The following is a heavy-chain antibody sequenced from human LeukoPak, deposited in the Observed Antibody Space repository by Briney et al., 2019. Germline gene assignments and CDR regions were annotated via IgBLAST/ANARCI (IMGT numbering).Heavy chain of an antibody. CDR3: ASLNYYESSGYYYVFDY. V-gene: IGHV4-39*01. CDR1: RGSISSNSYY. Sequence: PSETLSLTCTVSRGSISSNSYYWGWIRQPPGKGLEWIGNIYYRGSIYYNPSLKSRVTISVDTSKNQFSLKLSSVTAADTAVYYCASLNYYESSGYYYVFDYWGQGTLVTVSS. J-gene: IGHJ4*02. D-gene: IGHD3-22*01. CDR2: IYYRGSI.